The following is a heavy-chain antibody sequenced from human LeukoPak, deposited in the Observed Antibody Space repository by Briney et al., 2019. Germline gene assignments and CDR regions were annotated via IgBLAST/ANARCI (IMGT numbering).Heavy chain of an antibody. V-gene: IGHV1-2*02. CDR3: ASHRSSGRKAYDEY. D-gene: IGHD1-26*01. J-gene: IGHJ4*02. CDR2: INPNSGGT. Sequence: ASVKVSRKASGYTLTGHYMHWVRQAPGQGLEWMGWINPNSGGTNYAQKFHGRVTMTRETSISTAYMELSRLRSDDTAVYYCASHRSSGRKAYDEYWGQGTLVTVSS. CDR1: GYTLTGHY.